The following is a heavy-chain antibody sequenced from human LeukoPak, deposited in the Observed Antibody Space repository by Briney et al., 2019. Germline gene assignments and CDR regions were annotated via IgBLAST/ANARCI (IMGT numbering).Heavy chain of an antibody. V-gene: IGHV4-59*01. CDR2: IYYSGST. CDR3: ARERWDSSGLDY. D-gene: IGHD3-22*01. CDR1: GGSISSYY. Sequence: PSETLSLTCTVSGGSISSYYWSWIRQPPGKGLEWIGYIYYSGSTNYNPSPKSRVTISVDTSKNQFSLKLSSVTAADTAVYYCARERWDSSGLDYWGQGTLVTVSS. J-gene: IGHJ4*02.